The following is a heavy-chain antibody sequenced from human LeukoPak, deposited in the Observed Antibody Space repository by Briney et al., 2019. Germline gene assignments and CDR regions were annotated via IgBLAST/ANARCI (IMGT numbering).Heavy chain of an antibody. CDR1: GGSFSGYY. CDR3: ARGRGPPRYFDY. CDR2: INHSGST. V-gene: IGHV4-34*01. J-gene: IGHJ4*02. Sequence: SETLSLTCAVYGGSFSGYYWSWIRQPPGKGLEWIGEINHSGSTNYNPSLKSRVTISVDTSKDQFSLKLSSVTAADTAVYYCARGRGPPRYFDYWSQGTLVTVSS.